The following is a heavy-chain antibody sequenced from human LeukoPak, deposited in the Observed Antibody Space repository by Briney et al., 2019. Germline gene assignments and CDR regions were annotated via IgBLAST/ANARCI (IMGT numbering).Heavy chain of an antibody. CDR2: IGTVGDT. J-gene: IGHJ4*02. V-gene: IGHV3-13*01. CDR3: ARGLPGYWFDY. D-gene: IGHD2-8*02. Sequence: PGGSLRLSCAASGFTFSSYDMHWVRQPTGKGLEWVSGIGTVGDTYYPGSVKGRFTISRENAKNSLYLQMNSLRAGDTAVYFCARGLPGYWFDYWGPGTLVTVSS. CDR1: GFTFSSYD.